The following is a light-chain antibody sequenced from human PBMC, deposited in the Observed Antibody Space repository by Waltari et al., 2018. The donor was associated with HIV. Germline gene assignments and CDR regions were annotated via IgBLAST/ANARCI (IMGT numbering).Light chain of an antibody. CDR1: SSNIGSNS. Sequence: QSVLTQPPSASGTPGQRVTISCSGRSSNIGSNSVTWYQHLPGTPPKLLMSRNNQRPSGVPERFSGSKSGTSASLAISGLQSEDEADYYCAAWDDSLNGPLFGGGTKLTVL. CDR2: RNN. J-gene: IGLJ3*02. V-gene: IGLV1-44*01. CDR3: AAWDDSLNGPL.